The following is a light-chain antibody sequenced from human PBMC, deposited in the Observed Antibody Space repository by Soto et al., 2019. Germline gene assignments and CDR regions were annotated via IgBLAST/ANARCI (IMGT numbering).Light chain of an antibody. J-gene: IGKJ1*01. V-gene: IGKV3-15*01. CDR2: GAS. CDR1: QSVSSN. CDR3: QQYNNWPWT. Sequence: EIVMTQSPATLSVSPGERATLSCRASQSVSSNLAWYQQKPGQAPRLLIYGASTRATGIPARFSGSGSGTEFTLTISSLQSEDLAPYYCQQYNNWPWTFGQGTKVEIK.